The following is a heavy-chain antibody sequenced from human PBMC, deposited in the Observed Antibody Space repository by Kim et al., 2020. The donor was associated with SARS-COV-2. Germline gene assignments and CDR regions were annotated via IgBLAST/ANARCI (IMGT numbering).Heavy chain of an antibody. Sequence: GGSLRLSCAASGFTFSSYGMHWVRQAPGKGLEWVATIWYDGSNEYYVDSVKGRFTISRDNSNNTLDLQMNSLRAEDTAVYHCARDGHYGLGSYYPTYYGLDVWGQGTTVTVSS. CDR3: ARDGHYGLGSYYPTYYGLDV. CDR1: GFTFSSYG. D-gene: IGHD3-10*01. J-gene: IGHJ6*02. CDR2: IWYDGSNE. V-gene: IGHV3-33*01.